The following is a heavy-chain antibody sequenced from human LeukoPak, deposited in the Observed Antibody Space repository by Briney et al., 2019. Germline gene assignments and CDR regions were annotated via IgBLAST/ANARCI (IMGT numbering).Heavy chain of an antibody. Sequence: GESLKISCKGSGYNFPNSWIGWVRQMPGKGLEWMGIIYPGDSDTRYSPSFQGQVTISADKSISTAYLQWSSLKASDTAMYYCARASIAAVEYSFDYWGQGTLVTVSS. D-gene: IGHD6-25*01. CDR2: IYPGDSDT. J-gene: IGHJ4*02. CDR1: GYNFPNSW. V-gene: IGHV5-51*01. CDR3: ARASIAAVEYSFDY.